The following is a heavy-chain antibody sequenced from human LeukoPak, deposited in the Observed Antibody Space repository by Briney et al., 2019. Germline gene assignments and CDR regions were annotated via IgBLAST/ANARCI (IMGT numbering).Heavy chain of an antibody. V-gene: IGHV3-23*01. Sequence: GGSLRLSCAASGFTFSSYAMSWVRQAPGKGLEWVSAISGSGGSTYYADSVKGRFTISRDNSKNTLYLQMNSLRAEDTAVYYCATGAGYYYDSSGYSPHTDYWGQGTLVTVSS. J-gene: IGHJ4*02. CDR2: ISGSGGST. CDR3: ATGAGYYYDSSGYSPHTDY. CDR1: GFTFSSYA. D-gene: IGHD3-22*01.